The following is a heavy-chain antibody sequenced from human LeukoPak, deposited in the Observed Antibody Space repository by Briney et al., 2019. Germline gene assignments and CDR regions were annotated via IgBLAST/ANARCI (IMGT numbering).Heavy chain of an antibody. J-gene: IGHJ6*03. CDR1: GGSISSYY. CDR2: IYYSGST. Sequence: SETLSLTCTVSGGSISSYYWSWIRQPPGKGLEWIGYIYYSGSTNYNPSLKSRVTISVDTSKNQFSLKLSSVTAADTAVYYCASRREEERIAAADPHSLYYYYMDVWGKGTTVTVSS. CDR3: ASRREEERIAAADPHSLYYYYMDV. V-gene: IGHV4-59*01. D-gene: IGHD6-13*01.